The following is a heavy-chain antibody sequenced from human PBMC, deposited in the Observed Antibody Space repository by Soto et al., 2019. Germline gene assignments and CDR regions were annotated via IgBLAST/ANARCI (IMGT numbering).Heavy chain of an antibody. D-gene: IGHD3-9*01. J-gene: IGHJ4*02. CDR3: ARVSGSYDILTGYYDY. Sequence: ASVKVSCKASGGTFSSYTIXXXXXXXXQGLEWMGRIIPILGIANYAQKFQGRVTITADKSTSTAYMELSSLRSEDTAVYYCARVSGSYDILTGYYDYWSQGALVTVSS. V-gene: IGHV1-69*02. CDR1: GGTFSSYT. CDR2: IIPILGIA.